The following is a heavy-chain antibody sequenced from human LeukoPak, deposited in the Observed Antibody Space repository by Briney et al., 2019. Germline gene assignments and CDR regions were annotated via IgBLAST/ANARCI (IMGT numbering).Heavy chain of an antibody. D-gene: IGHD6-13*01. CDR1: GGTFSSYA. J-gene: IGHJ6*03. CDR2: IIPIFGTA. CDR3: ATDPRKRAAAAYYYYYMDV. Sequence: SVKVSCKASGGTFSSYAISWVRQAPGQGLEWMGGIIPIFGTANYAQKFQGRVTITTDESTSTAYMELSSLRSEDTAVYYCATDPRKRAAAAYYYYYMDVWGKGTTVTVSS. V-gene: IGHV1-69*05.